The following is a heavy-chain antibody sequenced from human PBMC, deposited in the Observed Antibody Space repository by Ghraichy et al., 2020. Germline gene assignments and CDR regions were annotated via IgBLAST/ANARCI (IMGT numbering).Heavy chain of an antibody. D-gene: IGHD6-6*01. CDR1: GFTFSSYS. J-gene: IGHJ6*02. V-gene: IGHV3-21*01. Sequence: GGSLRLSCAASGFTFSSYSMNWVRQAPGKGLEWVSSISSSSSYIYYADSVKGRFTISRDNAKNSLYLQMNSLRAEDTAVYYCARDGISGEAARLSLGYYYYGMDVWGQGTTVTVSS. CDR3: ARDGISGEAARLSLGYYYYGMDV. CDR2: ISSSSSYI.